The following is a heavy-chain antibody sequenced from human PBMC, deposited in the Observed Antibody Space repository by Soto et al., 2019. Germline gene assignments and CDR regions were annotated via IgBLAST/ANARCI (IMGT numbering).Heavy chain of an antibody. CDR1: GYSFTSYW. J-gene: IGHJ4*02. CDR2: IYPGDSDT. Sequence: PGESLKISCKGSGYSFTSYWIGWVRQMPGKGLEWMGIIYPGDSDTRYSPSFQGQVTISADKSISTAYLQWSSLKASDTAMYYCARLVGATLDPYYFDYWGQGTLVTVSS. D-gene: IGHD1-26*01. CDR3: ARLVGATLDPYYFDY. V-gene: IGHV5-51*01.